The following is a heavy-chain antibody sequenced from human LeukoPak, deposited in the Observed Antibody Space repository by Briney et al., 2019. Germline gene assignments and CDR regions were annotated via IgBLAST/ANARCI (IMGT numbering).Heavy chain of an antibody. CDR2: IGESGDST. CDR1: GFTFSSYA. V-gene: IGHV3-23*01. J-gene: IGHJ3*02. Sequence: GGPLRLSCAASGFTFSSYAMSWVRQAPGKGLEWVSSIGESGDSTYYAGSVKGRFTISRENSKNTLYLRMNSLRAEDTAVYYCAKDLPIHIWGQGTMVTVSS. CDR3: AKDLPIHI.